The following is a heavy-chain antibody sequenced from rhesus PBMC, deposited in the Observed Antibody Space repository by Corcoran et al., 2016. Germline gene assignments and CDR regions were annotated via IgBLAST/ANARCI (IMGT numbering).Heavy chain of an antibody. CDR3: ARGEAGTAYGLDS. CDR2: IYGSGGCT. D-gene: IGHD1-20*01. Sequence: QVQLQESGPGLVKPSETLPLTCAVSGASISRNYWSWIRQAPGKGLEGFGRIYGSGGCTDYNPSLQGRVTISLDTAKNQFSLKLSSVTAADTAVYYWARGEAGTAYGLDSWGQGVVVTVSS. CDR1: GASISRNY. J-gene: IGHJ6*01. V-gene: IGHV4S2*01.